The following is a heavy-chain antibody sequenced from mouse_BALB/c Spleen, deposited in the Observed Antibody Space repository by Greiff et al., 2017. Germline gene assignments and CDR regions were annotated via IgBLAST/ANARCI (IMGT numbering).Heavy chain of an antibody. CDR1: GYTFTSYW. J-gene: IGHJ4*01. V-gene: IGHV1S132*01. CDR2: IFPGTGTT. Sequence: QVQLQQSGAELVKPGASVKLSCKTSGYTFTSYWIQWVKQRPGQGLGWIGEIFPGTGTTYYNEKFKGKATLTIDTSSSTAYMQLSSLTSEDSAVYFCARRDYDATDYWGQGTSVTVSS. CDR3: ARRDYDATDY.